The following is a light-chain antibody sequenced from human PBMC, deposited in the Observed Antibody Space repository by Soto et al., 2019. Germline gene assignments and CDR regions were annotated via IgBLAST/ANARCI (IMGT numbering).Light chain of an antibody. CDR1: QSVSSSY. CDR3: QQGYRIFQT. V-gene: IGKV3D-20*02. J-gene: IGKJ1*01. CDR2: DTS. Sequence: PGERATLSCRASQSVSSSYLVWYQQKPGQAPRLLIYDTSSRATGIPDRFSGSGSGTDFTLTISSLNPEDFATYFCQQGYRIFQTFGQGTKVDIK.